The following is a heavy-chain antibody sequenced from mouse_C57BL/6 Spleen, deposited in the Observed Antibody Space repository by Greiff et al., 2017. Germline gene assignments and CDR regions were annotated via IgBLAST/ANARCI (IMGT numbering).Heavy chain of an antibody. CDR2: IDPSDSYT. J-gene: IGHJ3*01. V-gene: IGHV1-50*01. CDR1: GYTFTSYW. CDR3: ARPPYYGSSWFAY. Sequence: QVQLQQPGAELVKPGASVKLSCKASGYTFTSYWMQWVKQRPGQGLEWIGEIDPSDSYTNYNQKFKGKATLTVDTSSSTAYMQLSSLTSEDSAVYYCARPPYYGSSWFAYWGQGTLVTVSA. D-gene: IGHD1-1*01.